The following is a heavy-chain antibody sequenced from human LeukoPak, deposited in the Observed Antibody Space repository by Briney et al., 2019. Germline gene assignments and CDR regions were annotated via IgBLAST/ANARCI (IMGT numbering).Heavy chain of an antibody. Sequence: PGESLKISCKGSGYSFTSYWISWVRQLPGKGLEWMGRIDPSDSYTNYSPSFQGHVTISADKFISTAYLQWSSLKASDTAMYYCARHGDIVATIMGIYYFDYWGQGTLVTVSS. J-gene: IGHJ4*02. CDR3: ARHGDIVATIMGIYYFDY. D-gene: IGHD5-12*01. V-gene: IGHV5-10-1*01. CDR2: IDPSDSYT. CDR1: GYSFTSYW.